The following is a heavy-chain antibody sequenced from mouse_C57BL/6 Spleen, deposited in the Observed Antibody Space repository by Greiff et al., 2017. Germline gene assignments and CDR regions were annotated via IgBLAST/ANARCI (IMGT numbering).Heavy chain of an antibody. CDR1: GYAFSSSW. V-gene: IGHV1-82*01. CDR3: ERPLSDYYAMGY. Sequence: QVQLQQSGPELVKPGASVKISCKASGYAFSSSWMNWVKQRPGKGLEWIGRIYPGDGDTNYNGKFKGKATLTAKNSSSTAYMQLSCLTSEDSAVYCGERPLSDYYAMGYWGQGTSVTVST. J-gene: IGHJ4*01. CDR2: IYPGDGDT.